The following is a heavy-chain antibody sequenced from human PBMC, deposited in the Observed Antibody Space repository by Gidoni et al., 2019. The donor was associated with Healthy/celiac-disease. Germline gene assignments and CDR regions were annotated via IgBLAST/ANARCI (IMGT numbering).Heavy chain of an antibody. J-gene: IGHJ3*02. CDR3: ARALGRDAFDI. CDR1: GFTFSSYD. D-gene: IGHD7-27*01. Sequence: EVQPVESGGGLVQPGGSLRLSCAASGFTFSSYDMHWVLQATGKGLEWVSAIGTAGDTYYPGSVKGRFTISRENAKNSLYLQRNSLRAGDTAVYYCARALGRDAFDIWGQGTMVTVSS. CDR2: IGTAGDT. V-gene: IGHV3-13*04.